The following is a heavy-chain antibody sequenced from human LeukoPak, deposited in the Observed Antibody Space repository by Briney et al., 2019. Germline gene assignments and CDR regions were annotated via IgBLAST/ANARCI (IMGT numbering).Heavy chain of an antibody. Sequence: GGSLRLSCAASGFTFSSYSMNWVRQAPGKGLEWVSSISSSSSYIYYADSVKGRFTISRDNAKNSLYLQMNSLRAEDTAVYYCARVRWELGYDAFDIWGQGTMVTVSS. V-gene: IGHV3-21*01. J-gene: IGHJ3*02. CDR3: ARVRWELGYDAFDI. CDR1: GFTFSSYS. D-gene: IGHD1-26*01. CDR2: ISSSSSYI.